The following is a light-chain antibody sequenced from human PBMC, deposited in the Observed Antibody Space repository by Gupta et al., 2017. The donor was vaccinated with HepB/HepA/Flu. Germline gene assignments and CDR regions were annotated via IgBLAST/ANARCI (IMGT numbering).Light chain of an antibody. Sequence: SALPQPASVSGTPFQPITISCTGTNSDIGSYTLVSWYQKHPGKAPKLIIYGVNTRPSGISNRFSGSKSDNTASLTISGRHREDEAHYYCCSVTRCTSLVFGGGTQVTVL. CDR1: NSDIGSYTL. J-gene: IGLJ2*01. CDR2: GVN. V-gene: IGLV2-23*02. CDR3: CSVTRCTSLV.